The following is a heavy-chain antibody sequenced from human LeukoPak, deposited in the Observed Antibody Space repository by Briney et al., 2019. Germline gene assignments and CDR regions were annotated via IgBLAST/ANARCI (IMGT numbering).Heavy chain of an antibody. CDR3: ARRGFRSGSGWSHVTYYFDY. Sequence: PSETLSLTCTVSGGSISSYYWSWIRQPPGKGLEWIGYIYYSGSTNYNPSLKSRVTISVDTSKNQFSLKLSSVTAADTAVYYCARRGFRSGSGWSHVTYYFDYWGQGTLVTVSS. D-gene: IGHD6-19*01. CDR1: GGSISSYY. CDR2: IYYSGST. V-gene: IGHV4-59*08. J-gene: IGHJ4*02.